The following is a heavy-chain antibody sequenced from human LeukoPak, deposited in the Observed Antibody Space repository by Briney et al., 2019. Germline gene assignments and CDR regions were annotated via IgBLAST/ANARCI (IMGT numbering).Heavy chain of an antibody. Sequence: PGGSLRLSCAASGFTFSSYAMSWVRQAPGKGLEWVSTIGGSGGSTYYADSVKGRFTISRDNAKNSLYLKMHSLRAEDTAVYYCAELGITMIGGVWGKGTTVTISS. D-gene: IGHD3-10*02. J-gene: IGHJ6*04. CDR1: GFTFSSYA. CDR3: AELGITMIGGV. CDR2: IGGSGGST. V-gene: IGHV3-23*01.